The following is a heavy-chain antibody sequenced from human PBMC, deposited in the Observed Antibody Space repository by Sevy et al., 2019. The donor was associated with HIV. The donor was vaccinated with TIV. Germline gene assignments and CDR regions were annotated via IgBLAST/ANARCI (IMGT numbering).Heavy chain of an antibody. V-gene: IGHV3-30*18. CDR3: AKRGGHDTSGYVSYYYYGMDV. CDR2: ISFDGDTK. CDR1: GFSFRNFG. J-gene: IGHJ6*02. D-gene: IGHD3-22*01. Sequence: GSLRLSCAASGFSFRNFGMHWVRQAPGKGLEWLALISFDGDTKYYGDSVKGRFTISRDNSKNMLYLQMNSLRVEDTAVYYCAKRGGHDTSGYVSYYYYGMDVWGQGTTVTVSS.